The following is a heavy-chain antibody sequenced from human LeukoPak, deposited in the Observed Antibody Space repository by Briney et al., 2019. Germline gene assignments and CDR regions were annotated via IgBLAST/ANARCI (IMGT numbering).Heavy chain of an antibody. Sequence: GVTLRCSCAASGFTFSSYEMNWLRQAPGKGLEWVSYISSSSSTIYYEYSVRGRFTICRDNAKKSSYLQMNSLRAEDTAVYYCARDPWFGENGAFDIWGQGTMVTVSS. V-gene: IGHV3-48*01. J-gene: IGHJ3*02. CDR2: ISSSSSTI. CDR1: GFTFSSYE. CDR3: ARDPWFGENGAFDI. D-gene: IGHD3-10*01.